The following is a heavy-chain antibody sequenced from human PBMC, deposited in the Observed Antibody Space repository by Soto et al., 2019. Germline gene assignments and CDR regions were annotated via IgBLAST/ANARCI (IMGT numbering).Heavy chain of an antibody. CDR3: ASGRVAYCGGDCYPSYSMDV. CDR1: GFTFSSYA. V-gene: IGHV3-30-3*01. Sequence: GGSLRLSCAASGFTFSSYAMHWVRQAPGKGLEWVAVISYDGSNKYYADSVKGRFTISRDNSKNTLYLQMNSLRAEDTAVYYCASGRVAYCGGDCYPSYSMDVWGQGTTVTVSS. D-gene: IGHD2-21*02. J-gene: IGHJ6*02. CDR2: ISYDGSNK.